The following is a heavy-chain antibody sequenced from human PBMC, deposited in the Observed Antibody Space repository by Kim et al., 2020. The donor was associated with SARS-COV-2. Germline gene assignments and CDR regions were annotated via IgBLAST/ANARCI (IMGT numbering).Heavy chain of an antibody. D-gene: IGHD3-3*01. CDR2: ISYDGSNK. Sequence: GGSLRLSCAASGFTFSSYGMHWVRQAPGKGLEWVAVISYDGSNKYYADSVKGRFTISRDNSKNTLYLQMNSLRAEDTAVYYCAKATPVTIFGVVTGPMGFDPWGQGTLVTVSS. J-gene: IGHJ5*02. V-gene: IGHV3-30*18. CDR3: AKATPVTIFGVVTGPMGFDP. CDR1: GFTFSSYG.